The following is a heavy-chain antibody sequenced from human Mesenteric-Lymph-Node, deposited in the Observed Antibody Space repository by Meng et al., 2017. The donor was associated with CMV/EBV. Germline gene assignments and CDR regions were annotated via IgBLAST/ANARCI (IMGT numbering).Heavy chain of an antibody. J-gene: IGHJ3*02. Sequence: ESLKISCTVSGFSISSSYYWGWIRQPPGKALEWFGNINHSGSTDYNPSLKSRVTISVDASKNQFSLKLSAVTAADTAVYYCARDWGSPDAFDIWGQGSRVTVSS. CDR2: INHSGST. D-gene: IGHD3-16*01. V-gene: IGHV4-38-2*02. CDR1: GFSISSSYY. CDR3: ARDWGSPDAFDI.